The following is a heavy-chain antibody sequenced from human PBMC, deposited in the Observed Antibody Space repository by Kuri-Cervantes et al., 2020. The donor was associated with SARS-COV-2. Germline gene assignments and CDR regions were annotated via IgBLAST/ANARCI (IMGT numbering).Heavy chain of an antibody. CDR1: CGSFSGYY. CDR2: INDGGST. CDR3: VRQTDYYDSRPDYQRHHWFDP. V-gene: IGHV4-34*01. Sequence: SQTLSLTFSVYCGSFSGYYWSLIRQPPGKGPEWIGEINDGGSTNYNQSLMRRVTISVDTSKNQYSLKVTSVTAGDTAVYYCVRQTDYYDSRPDYQRHHWFDPWGQGTLVTVSS. D-gene: IGHD3-22*01. J-gene: IGHJ5*02.